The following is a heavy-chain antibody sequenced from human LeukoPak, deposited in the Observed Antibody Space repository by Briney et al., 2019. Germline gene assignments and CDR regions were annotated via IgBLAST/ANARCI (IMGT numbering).Heavy chain of an antibody. CDR1: GGSISRSSYY. V-gene: IGHV4-39*01. D-gene: IGHD1-14*01. CDR2: IYYSGNT. J-gene: IGHJ4*02. CDR3: ARHENRKDGFDY. Sequence: SETLSLSCIVSGGSISRSSYYWGWIRQPPGKGLEWIGSIYYSGNTYYNPSLKSRVTLSVDRSKNQFSLKLSSVTAADPAVYYCARHENRKDGFDYWGQGTLVTVSS.